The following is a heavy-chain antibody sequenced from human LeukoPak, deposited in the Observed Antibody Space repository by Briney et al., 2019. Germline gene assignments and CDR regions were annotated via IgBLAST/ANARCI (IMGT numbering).Heavy chain of an antibody. D-gene: IGHD1-14*01. CDR3: VTTSFDYYYGMDV. Sequence: GGSLRLSCAASGFTFSSYWMSWVRQAPGKGLEWVANIKQDGSEKYYVDSVKGRFTISRDNSKNTLYLQMNSLRAEDTAVYYCVTTSFDYYYGMDVWGQGTTVTVSS. J-gene: IGHJ6*02. V-gene: IGHV3-7*03. CDR1: GFTFSSYW. CDR2: IKQDGSEK.